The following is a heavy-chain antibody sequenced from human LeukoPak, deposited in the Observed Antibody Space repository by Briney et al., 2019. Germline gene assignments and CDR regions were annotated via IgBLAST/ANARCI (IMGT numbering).Heavy chain of an antibody. D-gene: IGHD3-3*01. CDR2: INPSGGST. CDR1: GYTFTSYY. V-gene: IGHV1-46*01. J-gene: IGHJ4*02. Sequence: ASVKVSCKASGYTFTSYYMHWVRQAPGQGLEWMGIINPSGGSTSYAQKFQGRVTMTRDTSTSTVYMELSSLRSEDTAVYCCAVIDHDFWSGYPSYGTNRYFDYWGQGTLVTVSS. CDR3: AVIDHDFWSGYPSYGTNRYFDY.